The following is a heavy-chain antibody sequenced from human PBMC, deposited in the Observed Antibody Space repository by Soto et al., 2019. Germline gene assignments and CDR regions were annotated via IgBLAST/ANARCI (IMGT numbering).Heavy chain of an antibody. CDR1: GFTFSSYA. J-gene: IGHJ5*02. Sequence: GGSLRLSCAASGFTFSSYAMSWVRQAPGKGLEWVSAISGSGGSTYYADSVKGRFTISRDNSKNTLYLQMNSLRAEDTAVYYCAKDLSARIAAAGPVWFDPWGQGTLVTVS. V-gene: IGHV3-23*01. CDR2: ISGSGGST. D-gene: IGHD6-13*01. CDR3: AKDLSARIAAAGPVWFDP.